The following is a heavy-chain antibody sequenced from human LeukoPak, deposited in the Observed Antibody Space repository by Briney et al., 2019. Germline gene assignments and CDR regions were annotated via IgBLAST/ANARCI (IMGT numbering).Heavy chain of an antibody. V-gene: IGHV3-48*01. CDR3: ARVRPQAVADSYYYYMDV. D-gene: IGHD6-19*01. CDR1: GFTFSIYS. Sequence: GGSLRLSCATSGFTFSIYSMSWVRQAPGKGLEWVSFISCSRSTKYYADSVKGRFTISCDNAKNSLYLQMNSLRAEDTAVYYCARVRPQAVADSYYYYMDVWGKGTTVTVSS. J-gene: IGHJ6*03. CDR2: ISCSRSTK.